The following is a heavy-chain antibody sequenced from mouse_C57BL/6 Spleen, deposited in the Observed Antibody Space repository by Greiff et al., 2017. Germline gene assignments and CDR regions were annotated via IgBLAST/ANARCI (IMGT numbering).Heavy chain of an antibody. Sequence: VQLQQSGPELVKPGASVKISCKASGYTFTDYYMNWVKQSHGKSLEWIGDINPNNGGTSYNQKFKGKATLTVDKSSSTAYMELRSLTSEDSAVYYCARKGAGAWFADCGQGALVTVSA. CDR2: INPNNGGT. CDR1: GYTFTDYY. V-gene: IGHV1-26*01. CDR3: ARKGAGAWFAD. J-gene: IGHJ3*01.